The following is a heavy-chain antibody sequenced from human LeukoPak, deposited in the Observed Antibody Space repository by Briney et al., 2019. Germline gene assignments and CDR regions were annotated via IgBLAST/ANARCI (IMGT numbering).Heavy chain of an antibody. CDR1: GGSISSSSYY. J-gene: IGHJ5*02. D-gene: IGHD3-10*01. Sequence: SETLSLTCTVSGGSISSSSYYWGWIRQPPGKGLEWIGYIFHSGSSYYNPSLKSRVTISVDKSKNQFSLRLTSVTAADTAVYYCARELWFVNAPGSWFDPWGQGTLVSVSS. CDR3: ARELWFVNAPGSWFDP. CDR2: IFHSGSS. V-gene: IGHV4-39*07.